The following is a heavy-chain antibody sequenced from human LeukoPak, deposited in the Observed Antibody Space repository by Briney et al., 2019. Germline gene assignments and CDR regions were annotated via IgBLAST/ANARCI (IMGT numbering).Heavy chain of an antibody. CDR1: GGTFSSYA. V-gene: IGHV1-69*13. CDR2: IIPIFGTA. Sequence: ASVKVSCKASGGTFSSYAISWMRQAPGQGLEWMGGIIPIFGTANYAQKFQGRVTITADESTSTAYMELSSLRSEDTAVYYCARRXXXXARIFDYWGQGTLVTVSS. J-gene: IGHJ4*02. CDR3: ARRXXXXARIFDY. D-gene: IGHD6-6*01.